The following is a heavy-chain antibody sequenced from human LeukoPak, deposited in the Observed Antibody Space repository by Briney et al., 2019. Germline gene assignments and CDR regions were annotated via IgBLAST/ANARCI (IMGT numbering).Heavy chain of an antibody. CDR1: GGSFSGYY. D-gene: IGHD5-12*01. CDR3: ARGSAVATSTKNRLFDAFDI. J-gene: IGHJ3*02. Sequence: SETLSLTCAVYGGSFSGYYWSWIRQPPGKGLEWIGEINHSGSTNYNASLKSRVTISVDTSKNQFSLKLSSVTAADTAVYYCARGSAVATSTKNRLFDAFDIWGQGTMVTVSS. V-gene: IGHV4-34*01. CDR2: INHSGST.